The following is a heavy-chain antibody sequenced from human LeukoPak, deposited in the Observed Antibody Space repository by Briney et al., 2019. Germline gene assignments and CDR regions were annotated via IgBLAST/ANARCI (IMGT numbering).Heavy chain of an antibody. CDR1: GGTFSSYA. D-gene: IGHD3-22*01. CDR3: ARMGLYYDSLL. Sequence: ASVKVSCKASGGTFSSYAISWVRQAPGQGLEWMGGIIPIFGTANYAQKFQGRVTITADESTSTAYMELSRLRSDDTAVYYCARMGLYYDSLLWGQGTMVTVSS. CDR2: IIPIFGTA. V-gene: IGHV1-69*13. J-gene: IGHJ3*01.